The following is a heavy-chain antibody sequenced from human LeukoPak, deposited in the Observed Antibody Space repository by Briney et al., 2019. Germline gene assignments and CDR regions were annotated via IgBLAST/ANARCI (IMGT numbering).Heavy chain of an antibody. J-gene: IGHJ4*02. D-gene: IGHD3-10*01. CDR2: IYYSGST. CDR3: AANSADYNTLGSSYKV. Sequence: PSETLSLTCTVSGGSISSSSNYWGWIRQPPGKGLAWIGTIYYSGSTYYNPSLKSRVTIFVNTSKNQFSLKMSSVTAADTAVYYCAANSADYNTLGSSYKVWGQGTLVTVSS. V-gene: IGHV4-39*01. CDR1: GGSISSSSNY.